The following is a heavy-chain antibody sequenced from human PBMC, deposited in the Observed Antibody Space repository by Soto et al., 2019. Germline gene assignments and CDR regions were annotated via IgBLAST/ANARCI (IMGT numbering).Heavy chain of an antibody. V-gene: IGHV1-18*01. CDR1: GYTFTSYG. Sequence: ASVKVSCKASGYTFTSYGISWVRQAPGQGLEWMGWISAYNGNTNYAQKLQGRVTMTTDTSTSTAYMELRSLRSDDTAVYYCARPQLTYYYDSSGYSYYYYGMDVWGQGTTVTVSS. J-gene: IGHJ6*02. CDR2: ISAYNGNT. D-gene: IGHD3-22*01. CDR3: ARPQLTYYYDSSGYSYYYYGMDV.